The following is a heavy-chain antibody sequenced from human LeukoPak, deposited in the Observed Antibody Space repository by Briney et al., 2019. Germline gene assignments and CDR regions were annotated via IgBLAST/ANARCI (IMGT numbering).Heavy chain of an antibody. CDR1: GGSISSYY. Sequence: PSETLSLTCTVSGGSISSYYWSWIRQPPGKGLEWIGYIYTSGSTNYNPSLKSRVTISVDTSKNQFSLKLSSVTAADTAVYYCARARGYGSALDVWGKGTTVTVSS. CDR2: IYTSGST. D-gene: IGHD3-10*01. CDR3: ARARGYGSALDV. J-gene: IGHJ6*04. V-gene: IGHV4-4*08.